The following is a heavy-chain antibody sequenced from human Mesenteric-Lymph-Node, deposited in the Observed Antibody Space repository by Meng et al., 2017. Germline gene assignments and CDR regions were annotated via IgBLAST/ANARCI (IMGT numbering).Heavy chain of an antibody. D-gene: IGHD5-18*01. Sequence: GHLPGSGQGLVRPSETLSRPCSVSGRSISTYYWSWIRQPPGKGLEWIGYIYYSGSTNYNPSLKSRVTISVDTSKNQFSLKLSSVTAADTAVYYCAGESRYSLSLTTYFQHWGQGTLVTVSS. CDR1: GRSISTYY. V-gene: IGHV4-59*01. J-gene: IGHJ1*01. CDR2: IYYSGST. CDR3: AGESRYSLSLTTYFQH.